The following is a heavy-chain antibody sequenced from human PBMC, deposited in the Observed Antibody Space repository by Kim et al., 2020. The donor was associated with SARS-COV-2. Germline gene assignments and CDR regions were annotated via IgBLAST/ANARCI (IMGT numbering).Heavy chain of an antibody. CDR3: ARDRETWYFDL. V-gene: IGHV3-30*04. Sequence: GGSLRLSCAASGFTFSSYAMHWVRQAPGKGLEWVAVISYDGSNKYYADSVKGRFTISRDNSKNTLYLQMNSLRAEDTAVYYCARDRETWYFDLWGRGTLVTVSS. CDR2: ISYDGSNK. CDR1: GFTFSSYA. J-gene: IGHJ2*01.